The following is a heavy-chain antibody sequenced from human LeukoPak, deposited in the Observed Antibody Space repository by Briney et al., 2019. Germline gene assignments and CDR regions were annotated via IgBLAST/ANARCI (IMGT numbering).Heavy chain of an antibody. V-gene: IGHV3-30*03. D-gene: IGHD6-13*01. Sequence: PGRSLRLSCAASGFTFSSYGMHWVRQAPGKGLEWVAVISYDGSNKYYADSVKGRFTISRDNSKNTLYLQMNSLRAEDTAVYYCARSSGGTSSSWYYFDYWGQGTLVTVSS. CDR2: ISYDGSNK. CDR3: ARSSGGTSSSWYYFDY. J-gene: IGHJ4*02. CDR1: GFTFSSYG.